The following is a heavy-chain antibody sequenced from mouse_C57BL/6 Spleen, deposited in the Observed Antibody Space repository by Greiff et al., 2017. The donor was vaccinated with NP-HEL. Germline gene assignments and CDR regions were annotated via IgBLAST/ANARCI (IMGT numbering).Heavy chain of an antibody. CDR3: AREGVNGLVARDY. J-gene: IGHJ4*01. CDR2: ISYDGSN. Sequence: EVQLQESGPGLVKPSQSLSLTCSVTGYSITSGYYWNWIRQFPGNKLEWMGYISYDGSNNYNPSLKNRISITRDTSKNQFFLKLNSVTTEDTATYYWAREGVNGLVARDYWGQGTSVTVSS. D-gene: IGHD2-5*01. V-gene: IGHV3-6*01. CDR1: GYSITSGYY.